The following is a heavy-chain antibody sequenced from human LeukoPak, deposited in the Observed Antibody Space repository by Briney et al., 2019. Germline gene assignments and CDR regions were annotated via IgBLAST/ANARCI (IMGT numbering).Heavy chain of an antibody. CDR3: ARVFRVSSGWGQYDAFDI. V-gene: IGHV1-46*01. J-gene: IGHJ3*02. Sequence: GASVKVSCKASGYTFTSYYMHWVRQAPGQGLEWMGIINPSGGSTSYAQKFQGRVTMTRDMSTSTVYMELSSLRSEDTAVYYCARVFRVSSGWGQYDAFDIWGQGTMVTVSS. CDR1: GYTFTSYY. CDR2: INPSGGST. D-gene: IGHD6-19*01.